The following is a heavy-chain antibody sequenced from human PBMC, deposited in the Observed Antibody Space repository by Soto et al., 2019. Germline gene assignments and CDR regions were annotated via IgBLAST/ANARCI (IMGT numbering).Heavy chain of an antibody. J-gene: IGHJ6*02. V-gene: IGHV3-21*01. CDR2: ISSRSDI. D-gene: IGHD2-2*02. CDR1: GFTFSTYS. Sequence: GSLRLSCVGSGFTFSTYSINWVRQAPGKGLEWVSSISSRSDIYYADSVKGRFTISRDNAKNSVSLQMNSLRAEDTAVYYCAREYTAWPLAYGLDVWGQGTTVTVSS. CDR3: AREYTAWPLAYGLDV.